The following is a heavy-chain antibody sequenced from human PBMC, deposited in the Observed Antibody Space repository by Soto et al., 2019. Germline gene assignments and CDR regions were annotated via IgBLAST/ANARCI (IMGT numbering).Heavy chain of an antibody. Sequence: QVPLVQSGAEVKKPGASVKVSCKASGYTFTSYGISWLRQAPGQGLEWMGWISAYNGDTNYAQKLQGRVTMTTETSTTTAYMEVRGLRSDDTAVYYCARALYGGSYSYWGQGTLVTVSS. CDR3: ARALYGGSYSY. CDR1: GYTFTSYG. D-gene: IGHD1-26*01. CDR2: ISAYNGDT. J-gene: IGHJ4*02. V-gene: IGHV1-18*01.